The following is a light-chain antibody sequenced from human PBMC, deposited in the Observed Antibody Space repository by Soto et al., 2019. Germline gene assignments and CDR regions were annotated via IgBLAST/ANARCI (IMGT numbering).Light chain of an antibody. CDR2: DVS. CDR3: CSYAGSYTFGGYV. V-gene: IGLV2-11*01. J-gene: IGLJ1*01. CDR1: SSDVGGYNY. Sequence: QSALTQPRSVSGSPGQSVTISCTGTSSDVGGYNYVSWYQQHPGKAPKLMIYDVSKRPSGVPDRFSGSKSGNTASLTISGLQAEDEAEYYCCSYAGSYTFGGYVFGTGTKVTVL.